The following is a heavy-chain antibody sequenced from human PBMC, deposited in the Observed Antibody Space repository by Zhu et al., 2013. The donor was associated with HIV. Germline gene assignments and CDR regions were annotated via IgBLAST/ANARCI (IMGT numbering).Heavy chain of an antibody. D-gene: IGHD3-10*01. CDR1: GGTFSSYA. CDR3: ARHKGASRIRITMVRGPRRPYYYGMDV. Sequence: QVQLVQSGAEVKKPGSSVKVSCKASGGTFSSYAISWVRQAPGQGLEWMGGIIPIFGTANYAQKFQGRVTITADESTSTAYMELSSLRSEDTAVYYCARHKGASRIRITMVRGPRRPYYYGMDVWAERDRRSTVSS. CDR2: IIPIFGTA. V-gene: IGHV1-69*01. J-gene: IGHJ6*04.